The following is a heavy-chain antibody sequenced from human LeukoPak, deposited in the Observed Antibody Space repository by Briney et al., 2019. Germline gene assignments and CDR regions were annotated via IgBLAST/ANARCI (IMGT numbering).Heavy chain of an antibody. CDR2: IYYSGST. Sequence: SETLSLTCTVSGGSISSYYWSWIRQPPGKGLEWIGYIYYSGSTNYNPSLKSRVTISVDTSKNQFSLKLSSVTAADTAVYYCAREHSSSWYTLGYWGQGTLVTVSS. D-gene: IGHD6-13*01. J-gene: IGHJ4*02. CDR1: GGSISSYY. V-gene: IGHV4-59*01. CDR3: AREHSSSWYTLGY.